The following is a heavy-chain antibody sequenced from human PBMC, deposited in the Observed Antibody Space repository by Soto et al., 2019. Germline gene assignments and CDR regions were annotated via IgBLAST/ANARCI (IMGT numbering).Heavy chain of an antibody. V-gene: IGHV1-18*01. CDR3: ARSIYDFWSGYFDY. CDR2: ISDYNGNT. Sequence: ASVKVSCKASGYTFTSYGISWVRKATGQGIEWMGWISDYNGNTNYAQKLQGRVTMTTDTSTSTAYMELRSLRSDDTAVYYCARSIYDFWSGYFDYWGQGTLVTVSS. J-gene: IGHJ4*02. D-gene: IGHD3-3*01. CDR1: GYTFTSYG.